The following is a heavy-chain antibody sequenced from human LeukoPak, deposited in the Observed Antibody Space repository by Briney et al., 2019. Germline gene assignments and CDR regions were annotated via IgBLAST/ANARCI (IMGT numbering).Heavy chain of an antibody. Sequence: PSETLSLTCTVSGGSISSSSYYWGWIRQPPGKGLEWIGSIYYSGSTYYNPSLKSRVTISVDTSKNQFSLKLSSVTAADTAVYYCARGMGYYYYYMDVWGKGTTVTISS. D-gene: IGHD2-8*01. J-gene: IGHJ6*03. CDR3: ARGMGYYYYYMDV. CDR1: GGSISSSSYY. V-gene: IGHV4-39*07. CDR2: IYYSGST.